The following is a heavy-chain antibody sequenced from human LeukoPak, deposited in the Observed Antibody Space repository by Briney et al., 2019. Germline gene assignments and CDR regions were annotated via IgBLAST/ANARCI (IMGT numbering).Heavy chain of an antibody. CDR3: AKTASSGWYGALGYFDY. CDR2: ISASSDSI. J-gene: IGHJ4*02. V-gene: IGHV3-23*01. Sequence: GGSLRLSCAASGFTFSSYAMSWVRQAPGKGLEWVSGISASSDSIYYTDSVKGRFTISRDNSKNTLYLQMNSLRVEDTAVYYCAKTASSGWYGALGYFDYWGQGTLVTVSS. CDR1: GFTFSSYA. D-gene: IGHD6-19*01.